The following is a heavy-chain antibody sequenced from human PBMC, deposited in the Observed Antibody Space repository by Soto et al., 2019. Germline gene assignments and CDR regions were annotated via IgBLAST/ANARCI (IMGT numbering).Heavy chain of an antibody. Sequence: PSETLCITCAFYVGSFSVYYWSWIRQPPGKGLEWIGEINHSGSTNYNRSLKSRVTISVDTSKNQFSLKLSSVTAADTAVYYCARHYGYQSSYYYGMDVWGQGTTVTVSS. V-gene: IGHV4-34*01. CDR1: VGSFSVYY. CDR2: INHSGST. D-gene: IGHD5-18*01. CDR3: ARHYGYQSSYYYGMDV. J-gene: IGHJ6*01.